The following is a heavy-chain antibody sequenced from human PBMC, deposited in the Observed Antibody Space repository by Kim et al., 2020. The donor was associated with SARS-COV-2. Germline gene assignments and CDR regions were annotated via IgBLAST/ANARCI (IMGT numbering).Heavy chain of an antibody. CDR1: GGSFSGYY. Sequence: SETLSLTCAVYGGSFSGYYWSWIRQPPGKGLEWIGEINHSGSTNYNPSLKSRVTISVDTSKNQFSLKLSSVTAADTAVYYCARGSRMVRGVIGGYWGQGTLVTVSS. D-gene: IGHD3-10*01. V-gene: IGHV4-34*01. CDR3: ARGSRMVRGVIGGY. J-gene: IGHJ4*02. CDR2: INHSGST.